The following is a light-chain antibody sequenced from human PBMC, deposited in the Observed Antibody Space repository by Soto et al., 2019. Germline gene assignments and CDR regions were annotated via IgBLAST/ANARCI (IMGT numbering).Light chain of an antibody. CDR3: QKRSNWPIT. CDR2: DES. Sequence: EIVLTQSPATLSLSPGESATLSCRASQSVSSYLAWYQQKPGQAPRILIYDESNRATGIPARFSGSGSGTDLTLTISRLEPEDFAVYYCQKRSNWPITCGQGTRLEIK. J-gene: IGKJ5*01. V-gene: IGKV3-11*01. CDR1: QSVSSY.